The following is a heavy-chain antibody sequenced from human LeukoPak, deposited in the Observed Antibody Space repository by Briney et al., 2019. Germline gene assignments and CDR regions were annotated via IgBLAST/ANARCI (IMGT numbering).Heavy chain of an antibody. CDR1: IFTFSNYW. CDR3: ATTYCGGDCY. CDR2: MKQDGSEK. J-gene: IGHJ4*02. D-gene: IGHD2-21*01. Sequence: GGSLRLSCAASIFTFSNYWMSWVRQAPGKGLEWVANMKQDGSEKFYVDSVKGRFTISRDNAKNSLYLQMNSLRAEDTAVYYCATTYCGGDCYWGQGTLVTVSS. V-gene: IGHV3-7*01.